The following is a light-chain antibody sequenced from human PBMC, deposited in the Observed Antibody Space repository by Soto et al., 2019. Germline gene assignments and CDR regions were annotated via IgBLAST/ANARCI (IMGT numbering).Light chain of an antibody. CDR3: QQRSKWPLT. CDR1: QSISSY. Sequence: EIVLTQSPATLSLSPGERPTLSGRASQSISSYLGWYQQKPGQAPRLLIYDAPNRAAGIPARFSGSGSGTDFTLTISSLEPEDFAVYYCQQRSKWPLTFGGGTKVEIK. V-gene: IGKV3-11*01. CDR2: DAP. J-gene: IGKJ4*01.